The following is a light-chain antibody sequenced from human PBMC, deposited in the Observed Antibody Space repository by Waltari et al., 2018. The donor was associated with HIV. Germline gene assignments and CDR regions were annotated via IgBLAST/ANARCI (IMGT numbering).Light chain of an antibody. CDR2: YKSDSDR. Sequence: QAVLTQPASLTASPGTSASLTCSLRSGINVNTYRLYWYQQKPGSPPQYLLKYKSDSDRQQGSGVPSRFSGSKDASANAGILLISGLQSEDEADYYCVIWHSSAWVFGGGTKLTVL. CDR1: SGINVNTYR. CDR3: VIWHSSAWV. V-gene: IGLV5-45*01. J-gene: IGLJ3*02.